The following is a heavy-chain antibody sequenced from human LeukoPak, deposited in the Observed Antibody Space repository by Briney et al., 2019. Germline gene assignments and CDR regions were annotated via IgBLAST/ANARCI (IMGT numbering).Heavy chain of an antibody. CDR3: AKGASYDFWSGYYTAGYYYYGMDV. CDR1: GFTFSSYA. J-gene: IGHJ6*02. V-gene: IGHV3-23*01. CDR2: ISGSGGST. D-gene: IGHD3-3*01. Sequence: GGSLRLSCAASGFTFSSYAMSWVRQAPGKGLEWVSAISGSGGSTYYADSVKGRFTISRDNSKNTLYLQMNSLRAEDTAVCYCAKGASYDFWSGYYTAGYYYYGMDVWGQGTTVTVSS.